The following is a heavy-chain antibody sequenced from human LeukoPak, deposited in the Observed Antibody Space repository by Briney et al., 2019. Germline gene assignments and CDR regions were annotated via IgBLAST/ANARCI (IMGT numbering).Heavy chain of an antibody. V-gene: IGHV5-51*01. D-gene: IGHD6-13*01. J-gene: IGHJ5*02. CDR3: ARATQQLVDKRYNWFDP. CDR1: GYSFTSYW. CDR2: IYPGDSDT. Sequence: GESLKISCKGSGYSFTSYWIGWVRQMPGKGLEWMGIIYPGDSDTRYSPSFQGQVTISADKSISTAYLQWSSLKASDTAMYYCARATQQLVDKRYNWFDPWGQGTLVTVSS.